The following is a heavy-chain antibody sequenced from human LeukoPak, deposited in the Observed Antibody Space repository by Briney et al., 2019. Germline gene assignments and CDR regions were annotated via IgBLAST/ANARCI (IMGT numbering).Heavy chain of an antibody. CDR1: GFTFSNAW. V-gene: IGHV3-15*01. D-gene: IGHD4-23*01. CDR3: TTGWATVAAGDY. CDR2: IKSKTDGGTT. Sequence: GGSLRLSCAASGFTFSNAWMSWVRQAPGKGLEWVGRIKSKTDGGTTDYAAPVKGRFTISRGDSKNTLYLQMNSLKTEDTAVYYCTTGWATVAAGDYWGQGTLVTVSS. J-gene: IGHJ4*02.